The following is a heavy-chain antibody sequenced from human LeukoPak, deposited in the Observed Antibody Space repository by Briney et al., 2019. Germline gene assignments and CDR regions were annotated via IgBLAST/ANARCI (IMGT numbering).Heavy chain of an antibody. CDR2: IKQDGSEK. J-gene: IGHJ4*02. Sequence: PGGSLRLSCAASGFTFSSYWMSWVRQAPGKGLEWVANIKQDGSEKYYVDSVKGRFTISRDNAKNSLYLQMNSLRAEDTAVYYCARWDVEMADGNFDYWGQGALVTVSS. D-gene: IGHD5-24*01. CDR1: GFTFSSYW. V-gene: IGHV3-7*01. CDR3: ARWDVEMADGNFDY.